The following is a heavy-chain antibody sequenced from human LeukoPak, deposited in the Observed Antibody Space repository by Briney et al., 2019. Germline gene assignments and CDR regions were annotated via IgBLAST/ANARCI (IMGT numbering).Heavy chain of an antibody. D-gene: IGHD2-2*01. CDR3: ARMVRSCSSTSCYLTYAFDI. V-gene: IGHV1-18*01. J-gene: IGHJ3*02. CDR1: GYTFTSYG. CDR2: ISAYNGDT. Sequence: ASVKVSCKASGYTFTSYGINWVRQAPGQGLEWMGWISAYNGDTNHAQKFQGRVTMTTDTSTSTAYMELRSLRSDDTAVYYCARMVRSCSSTSCYLTYAFDIWGQGTMVTVSS.